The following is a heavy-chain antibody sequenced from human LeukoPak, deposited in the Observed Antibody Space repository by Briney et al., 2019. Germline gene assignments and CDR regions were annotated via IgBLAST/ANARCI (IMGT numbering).Heavy chain of an antibody. CDR3: ARAGGPVTPYYFDY. J-gene: IGHJ4*02. CDR1: GFTFSSYN. D-gene: IGHD4-17*01. CDR2: VSSGSSYI. V-gene: IGHV3-21*01. Sequence: GGSLRLSCAASGFTFSSYNMNWVRQAPGKGLEWVSSVSSGSSYIYYADSVKGRFTISRDNAKNSLYLQMNRLRAEDTAVYYCARAGGPVTPYYFDYWGQGTLVTVSS.